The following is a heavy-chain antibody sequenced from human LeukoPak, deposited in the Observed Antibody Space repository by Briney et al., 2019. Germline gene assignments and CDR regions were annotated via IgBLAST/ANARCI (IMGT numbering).Heavy chain of an antibody. CDR2: INPNSGGT. J-gene: IGHJ6*03. CDR1: GYTFTGYY. D-gene: IGHD1-26*01. V-gene: IGHV1-2*02. CDR3: ARVEWEPGEYMDV. Sequence: ASVKVSCKASGYTFTGYYMHWVRQAPGQGLEWMGWINPNSGGTNYAQKFQGRVTMTRDTSISTAYMELSRLRSDDTAVYHCARVEWEPGEYMDVWGKGTTVTVSS.